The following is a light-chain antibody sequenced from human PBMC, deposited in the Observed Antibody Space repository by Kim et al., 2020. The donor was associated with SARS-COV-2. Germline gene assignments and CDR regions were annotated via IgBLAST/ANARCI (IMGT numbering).Light chain of an antibody. V-gene: IGLV10-54*04. CDR2: RSN. Sequence: QAALTQPPSVSKALRQTATLTCTGNRDNVGNQGVAWLQQHQGHPPTLVAFRSNNRPSGISERFSASRSGNTAYLTITGLQPEDEAEYYCSAWDSSLSAWVFGGGTQLTVL. CDR1: RDNVGNQG. J-gene: IGLJ3*02. CDR3: SAWDSSLSAWV.